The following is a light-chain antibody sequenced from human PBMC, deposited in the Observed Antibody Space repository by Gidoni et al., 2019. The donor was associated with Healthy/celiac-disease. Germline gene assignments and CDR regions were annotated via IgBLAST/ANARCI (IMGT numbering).Light chain of an antibody. V-gene: IGLV1-40*01. CDR3: QSYASSLSGSRV. CDR2: GNS. Sequence: VLTQPPSVAGAPGQRVTISCTGSSPNIGAGYDVHWYQQLPGTAPQLLIYGNSNRPSGVPARFSCSKSGTSASLALTGLQAEDEADYYCQSYASSLSGSRVFGGGTKLTVL. J-gene: IGLJ2*01. CDR1: SPNIGAGYD.